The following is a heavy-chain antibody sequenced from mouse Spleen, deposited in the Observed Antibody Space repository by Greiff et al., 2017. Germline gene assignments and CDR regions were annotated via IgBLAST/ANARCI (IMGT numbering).Heavy chain of an antibody. J-gene: IGHJ4*01. V-gene: IGHV5-9-1*01. CDR2: ISSGGSYT. CDR3: ARRDYGSSSYAMDY. Sequence: EVKLMESGGGLVKPGGSLKLSCAASGFTFSSYAMSWVRQTPEKRLEWVATISSGGSYTYYPDSVKGRFTISRDNAKNTLYLQMSSLRSEDTAMYYCARRDYGSSSYAMDYWGQGTSVTVSS. D-gene: IGHD1-1*01. CDR1: GFTFSSYA.